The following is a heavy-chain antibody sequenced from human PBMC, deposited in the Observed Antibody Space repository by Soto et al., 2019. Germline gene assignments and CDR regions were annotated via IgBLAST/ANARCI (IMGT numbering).Heavy chain of an antibody. CDR1: GFTFSSYG. D-gene: IGHD3-3*01. Sequence: GGSLRLSCAASGFTFSSYGMHWVRQAPGKGLEWVAVIWYDGSNKYYADSVKGRFTISRDNSKNTLYLQMNSLRAEDTAVYYCARARLRILEWLGCAFDIRGQGTMVTVSS. CDR3: ARARLRILEWLGCAFDI. CDR2: IWYDGSNK. V-gene: IGHV3-33*01. J-gene: IGHJ3*02.